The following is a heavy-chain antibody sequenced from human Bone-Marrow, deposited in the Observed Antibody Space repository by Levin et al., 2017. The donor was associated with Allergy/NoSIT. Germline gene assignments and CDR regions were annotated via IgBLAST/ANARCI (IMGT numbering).Heavy chain of an antibody. J-gene: IGHJ2*01. D-gene: IGHD2-15*01. CDR1: GYTFNDYF. Sequence: GASVKVSCKASGYTFNDYFIHWVRQAPGRGLEWMGWINPKRGYTTYAQKFQGWVSMTRDTTLSTVYMELSNVKPDDTAVYYCVREHSMGGGHWSFDLWGRGTLVTVSS. CDR2: INPKRGYT. V-gene: IGHV1-2*04. CDR3: VREHSMGGGHWSFDL.